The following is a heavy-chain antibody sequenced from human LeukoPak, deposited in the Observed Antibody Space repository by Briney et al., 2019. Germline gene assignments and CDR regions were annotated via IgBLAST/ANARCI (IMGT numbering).Heavy chain of an antibody. Sequence: GGSLRLSCAASGFTLSNYWMHWVRQAPGKGPVWFSRINSDGSSINYADSAKGRFTISRDNAKNTLYLQMNSLRADDTAVYYCAGWRTCSGGTCYLDYWGQGTLVTVSS. V-gene: IGHV3-74*01. CDR3: AGWRTCSGGTCYLDY. J-gene: IGHJ4*02. D-gene: IGHD2-15*01. CDR2: INSDGSSI. CDR1: GFTLSNYW.